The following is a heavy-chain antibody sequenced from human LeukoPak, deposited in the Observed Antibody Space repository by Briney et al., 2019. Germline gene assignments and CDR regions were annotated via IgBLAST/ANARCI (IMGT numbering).Heavy chain of an antibody. V-gene: IGHV3-23*01. J-gene: IGHJ4*02. CDR3: AKGAREYCSGGSCYPFDY. CDR2: ISGGGGST. Sequence: PGASLRLSCAASGFTFSNYAMSWVRQAPGKGLERVSAISGGGGSTYYADSVKGRLTISRDNSENTLHLQMISLRAEDTAVYYCAKGAREYCSGGSCYPFDYWGQGTLVTVSS. CDR1: GFTFSNYA. D-gene: IGHD2-15*01.